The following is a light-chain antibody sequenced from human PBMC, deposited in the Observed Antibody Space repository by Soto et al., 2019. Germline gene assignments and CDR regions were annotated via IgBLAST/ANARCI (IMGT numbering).Light chain of an antibody. Sequence: EIVMTQSPSTLSVSPGERATLSCRASQSVNSNLAWYQQKPGQVPRLLIYGASTRATGIPARFSGSGSGTEFTLIISSLQSEDFAVYYCQQYNDWPTWTFGQGTKVEIK. CDR2: GAS. V-gene: IGKV3-15*01. CDR3: QQYNDWPTWT. J-gene: IGKJ1*01. CDR1: QSVNSN.